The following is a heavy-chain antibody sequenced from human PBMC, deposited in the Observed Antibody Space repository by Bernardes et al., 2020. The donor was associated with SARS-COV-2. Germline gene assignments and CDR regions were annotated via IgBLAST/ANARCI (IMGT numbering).Heavy chain of an antibody. V-gene: IGHV3-9*01. Sequence: GGSLRLSCAASGFTFGDYAMHWVRQAPGKGLEWVSGISWNSGSIGYADSVKGRFTISRDNAKNSLYLQMNSLRAEDTALYYCAKDWYYYDSSGCVDYWGQGTLVTVSS. D-gene: IGHD3-22*01. J-gene: IGHJ4*02. CDR1: GFTFGDYA. CDR2: ISWNSGSI. CDR3: AKDWYYYDSSGCVDY.